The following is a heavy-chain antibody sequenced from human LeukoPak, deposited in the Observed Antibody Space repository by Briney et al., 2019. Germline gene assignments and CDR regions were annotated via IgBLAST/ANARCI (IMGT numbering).Heavy chain of an antibody. V-gene: IGHV1-2*02. CDR3: ARASGYDSSGYWKDY. Sequence: ASVKVSCKPSGYTFTGYYLHWVRRAPGQVLEWMGWINPKTGGTNYAQKFQGRVTMTRDTSISTAYMEPSSLRSDDTAVYYCARASGYDSSGYWKDYWGQGTLVTVSS. J-gene: IGHJ4*02. CDR2: INPKTGGT. CDR1: GYTFTGYY. D-gene: IGHD3-22*01.